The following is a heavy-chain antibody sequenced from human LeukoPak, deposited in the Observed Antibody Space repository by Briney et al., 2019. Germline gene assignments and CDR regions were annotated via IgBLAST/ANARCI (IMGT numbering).Heavy chain of an antibody. J-gene: IGHJ4*02. CDR2: INPKTGGT. D-gene: IGHD3-10*01. V-gene: IGHV1-2*02. CDR1: GYTFTDSY. CDR3: ARDGRLTIFVRGIITEGSPPKN. Sequence: GASLKVSCKASGYTFTDSYMHWVRQAPGQGLEWIGWINPKTGGTNYAQRFQGRVTMTRDTSIRTAYMELNSLRSDDTAVYYCARDGRLTIFVRGIITEGSPPKNWGQGTLVTVSS.